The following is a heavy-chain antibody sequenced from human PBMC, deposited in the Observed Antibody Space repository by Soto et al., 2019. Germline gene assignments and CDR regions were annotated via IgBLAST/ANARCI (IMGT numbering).Heavy chain of an antibody. J-gene: IGHJ5*02. V-gene: IGHV4-30-4*01. CDR3: ARDLNSSGYSDPDWFDP. D-gene: IGHD3-22*01. CDR2: IFYSGST. CDR1: GGSISSGDYY. Sequence: QVQLQESGPGLVKPSQTLSLTCTVSGGSISSGDYYWSWIRQPPGKGLEWIGYIFYSGSTYYNPSLKRRVTISVDTSKNQFSLKLSSVTAADTAVYYCARDLNSSGYSDPDWFDPWGQGTLVTVSS.